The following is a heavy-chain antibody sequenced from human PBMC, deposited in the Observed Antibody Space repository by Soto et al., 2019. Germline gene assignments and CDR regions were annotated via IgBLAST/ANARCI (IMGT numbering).Heavy chain of an antibody. CDR2: ISAFNGTA. CDR1: GYTFTSYG. CDR3: ARSPHYDSSGYPTDY. D-gene: IGHD3-22*01. J-gene: IGHJ4*02. Sequence: ASVKVSCKASGYTFTSYGISWVRQAPGQGLEWMGWISAFNGTANYAQKFQGRVTITTDESTSTAYMELSSLRSEDTAVYYCARSPHYDSSGYPTDYWGQGTLVTVSS. V-gene: IGHV1-18*01.